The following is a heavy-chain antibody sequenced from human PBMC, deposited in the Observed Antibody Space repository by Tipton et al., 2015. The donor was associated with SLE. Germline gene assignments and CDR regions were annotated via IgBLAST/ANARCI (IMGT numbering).Heavy chain of an antibody. Sequence: TLSLTCTVSGGSISSSSYYWGWIRQPPGKGLEWIGSIYYSGSTYYNPSLKSRVTISVDTSKNQFSLKLSSVTAADTAVYYCSGDYYDSSATMTVGIWSQGTMVTVSS. CDR2: IYYSGST. CDR3: SGDYYDSSATMTVGI. J-gene: IGHJ3*02. CDR1: GGSISSSSYY. D-gene: IGHD3-22*01. V-gene: IGHV4-39*01.